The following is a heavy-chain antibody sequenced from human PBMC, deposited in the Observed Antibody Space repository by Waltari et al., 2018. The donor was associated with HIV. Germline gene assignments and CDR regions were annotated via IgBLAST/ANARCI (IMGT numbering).Heavy chain of an antibody. V-gene: IGHV3-15*01. CDR3: LTHYYDRGF. CDR1: GFPFPTGW. J-gene: IGHJ4*02. Sequence: VNLVESGGGLVEPGESLRLPCVASGFPFPTGWMNWVRRAPGKGLEWVGLIKSKSDGGTIEYATPVKGRFTISRDDSQNTVYLQMTNLKTEDTGVYYCLTHYYDRGFWGQGTLVSVSS. CDR2: IKSKSDGGTI. D-gene: IGHD3-22*01.